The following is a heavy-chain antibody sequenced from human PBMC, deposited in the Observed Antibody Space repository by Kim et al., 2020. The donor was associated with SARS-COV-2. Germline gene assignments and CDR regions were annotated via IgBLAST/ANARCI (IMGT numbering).Heavy chain of an antibody. V-gene: IGHV3-33*06. CDR3: AKWRDSYYYDISGYCPEY. CDR1: GFTFSSYG. J-gene: IGHJ4*02. D-gene: IGHD3-22*01. CDR2: IWYDGSNK. Sequence: GESLRLSCAASGFTFSSYGMHWVRQAPGKGLEWVAVIWYDGSNKYYADYVKGRFTISRDNSKNTLYLQMNSRRAEETAVYYCAKWRDSYYYDISGYCPEYWGQGTLVTVSS.